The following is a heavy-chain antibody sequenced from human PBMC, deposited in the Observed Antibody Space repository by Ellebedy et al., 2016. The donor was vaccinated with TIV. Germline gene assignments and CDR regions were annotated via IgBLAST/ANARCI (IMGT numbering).Heavy chain of an antibody. CDR1: GFTFSTYG. CDR3: ARASTSGWYILDY. J-gene: IGHJ4*02. Sequence: PGGSLRLSCAASGFTFSTYGMHWVRQAPGKGLEWVAVIWYDGSNGYYADPVKGRFTISRDNSKNTLYLQMNSLRAEDTAVYYCARASTSGWYILDYWGQGTLVTVSS. CDR2: IWYDGSNG. D-gene: IGHD6-19*01. V-gene: IGHV3-33*01.